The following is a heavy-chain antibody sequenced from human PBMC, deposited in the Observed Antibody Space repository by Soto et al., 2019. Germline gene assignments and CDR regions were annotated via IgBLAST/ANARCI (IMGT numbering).Heavy chain of an antibody. CDR1: GYTFTSYD. J-gene: IGHJ4*02. D-gene: IGHD5-12*01. V-gene: IGHV1-8*01. Sequence: ASVKVSCKASGYTFTSYDINWVRQATGQGLEWMGWMNPNSGNTGYAQKFQGRVTMTRNTSISTAYMELSSLRSEDTAVYYCARDTGRWLQRQPSLDYWGQGTLVTVSS. CDR2: MNPNSGNT. CDR3: ARDTGRWLQRQPSLDY.